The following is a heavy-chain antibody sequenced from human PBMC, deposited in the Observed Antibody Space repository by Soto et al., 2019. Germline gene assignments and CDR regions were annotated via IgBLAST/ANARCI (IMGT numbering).Heavy chain of an antibody. J-gene: IGHJ4*02. D-gene: IGHD3-16*01. Sequence: GESLKISCKAIGYTFTNYWIGWVRQTPGKGLEWMGIIFPGDSDTRYNPSFEGQVTVSADESISTAYLQWNTLKASDTAMYYCVRPNFGALTHFDFWGQGTMVTVSS. CDR2: IFPGDSDT. V-gene: IGHV5-51*01. CDR3: VRPNFGALTHFDF. CDR1: GYTFTNYW.